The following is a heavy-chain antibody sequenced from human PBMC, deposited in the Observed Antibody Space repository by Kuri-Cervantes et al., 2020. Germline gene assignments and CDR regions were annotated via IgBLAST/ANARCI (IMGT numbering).Heavy chain of an antibody. CDR3: ARGVRTTMVRGRYYYMDV. D-gene: IGHD3-10*01. J-gene: IGHJ6*03. CDR2: IYHSGST. V-gene: IGHV4-4*02. CDR1: GGSITSSTW. Sequence: SETLSLTCAVSGGSITSSTWWGWVRQPPGKGLEWIGSIYHSGSTNYNPSLKSRVTISVDTSKNQFSLKLSSVTAADTAVYYCARGVRTTMVRGRYYYMDVWGKGTTVTVSS.